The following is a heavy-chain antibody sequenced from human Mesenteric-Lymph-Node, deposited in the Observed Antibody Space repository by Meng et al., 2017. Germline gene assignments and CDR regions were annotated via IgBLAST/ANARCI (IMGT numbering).Heavy chain of an antibody. J-gene: IGHJ3*02. CDR1: GYTFSNYF. CDR3: ARPQQHLVRFHSAFDI. CDR2: INPNNGDT. Sequence: ASVKVSCKTSGYTFSNYFMHWVRQAPGQGLEWMGWINPNNGDTDCPQKFQGRVTMTRDTSISTAYMELNRLTSDDTAVYYCARPQQHLVRFHSAFDIWGQGTVVTVSS. V-gene: IGHV1-2*02. D-gene: IGHD1/OR15-1a*01.